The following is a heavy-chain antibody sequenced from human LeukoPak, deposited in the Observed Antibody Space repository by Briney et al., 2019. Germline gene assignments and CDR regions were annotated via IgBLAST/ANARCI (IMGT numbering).Heavy chain of an antibody. CDR1: GLTVSSNY. J-gene: IGHJ4*02. V-gene: IGHV3-53*01. CDR2: IYSGGST. CDR3: ARDQFGIAAAGITDY. Sequence: PGGSLRLSCAASGLTVSSNYMSWVRQAPGKGLEWVSVIYSGGSTYYADSVKGRFTISRDNSKNTLYLQMNSLRAEDTAVYYCARDQFGIAAAGITDYWGQGTLVTVSS. D-gene: IGHD6-13*01.